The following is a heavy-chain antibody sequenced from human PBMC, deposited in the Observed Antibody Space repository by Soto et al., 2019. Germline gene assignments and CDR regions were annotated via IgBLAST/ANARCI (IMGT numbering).Heavy chain of an antibody. V-gene: IGHV3-23*01. Sequence: EVQLLESGGGLVQPGGSLRLSCAASGFTFSSYAMSWVRQAPGKGLEWVSAISGSGGSAYDADSVQGRFTISRDNSKNTLYMQMNSLRDEDTAIYYCVREGSGWNSRGSFDFWGRGTMVTVTS. D-gene: IGHD6-19*01. J-gene: IGHJ3*01. CDR1: GFTFSSYA. CDR3: VREGSGWNSRGSFDF. CDR2: ISGSGGSA.